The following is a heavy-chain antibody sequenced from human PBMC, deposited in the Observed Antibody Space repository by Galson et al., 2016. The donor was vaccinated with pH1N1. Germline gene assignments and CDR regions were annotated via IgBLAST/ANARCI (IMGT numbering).Heavy chain of an antibody. Sequence: ETLSLTCTVSGGSISSSNFYLGWIRQPPGKGLEWIGSIYYGESTHYNPSHKSRVTISVDTSTNRFSLKLNSVTATDTAVYYCARARAPEYFDWLSYFDSWGQGTPVTVSS. J-gene: IGHJ4*02. CDR2: IYYGEST. D-gene: IGHD3-9*01. V-gene: IGHV4-39*07. CDR1: GGSISSSNFY. CDR3: ARARAPEYFDWLSYFDS.